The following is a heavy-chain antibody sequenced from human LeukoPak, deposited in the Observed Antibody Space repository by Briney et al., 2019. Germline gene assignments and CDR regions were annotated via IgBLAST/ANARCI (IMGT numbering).Heavy chain of an antibody. V-gene: IGHV5-51*01. J-gene: IGHJ4*02. CDR2: IYPGDSDT. D-gene: IGHD6-13*01. Sequence: GESLKISCKGSGYSFTSYWIAWVRQMPGEGLEWMGIIYPGDSDTGYSPSFQGQVTISADKSIDTAYLQWRSLRASDTAMYYCARHSTIASVGTRFDYWGQGTLVTVSS. CDR1: GYSFTSYW. CDR3: ARHSTIASVGTRFDY.